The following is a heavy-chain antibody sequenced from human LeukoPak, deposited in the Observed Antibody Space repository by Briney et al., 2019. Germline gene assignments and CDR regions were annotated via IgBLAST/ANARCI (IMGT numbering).Heavy chain of an antibody. V-gene: IGHV3-30*02. CDR2: IRYDGSNK. CDR3: ARDPPRYCSGGTCYFDAFDI. CDR1: GFTFSSYG. Sequence: PGGSLRLSCAASGFTFSSYGMHWVRQAPGKGLEWVALIRYDGSNKYYADSVKGRFTISRDNAKNTLYMQMNSLRVEDTAVYYCARDPPRYCSGGTCYFDAFDIWGQGTVVIVSS. J-gene: IGHJ3*02. D-gene: IGHD2-15*01.